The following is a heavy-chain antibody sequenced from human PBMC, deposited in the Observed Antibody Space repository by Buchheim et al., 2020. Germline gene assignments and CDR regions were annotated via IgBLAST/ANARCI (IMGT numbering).Heavy chain of an antibody. CDR1: GFTFSSYA. J-gene: IGHJ5*02. Sequence: EVQLLESGGGLVQPGGSLRLSCAASGFTFSSYAMSWVRQAPGKGLKWVSGVTGSGAGTDYADSVKGRFTMSRDNSKNTLYLQMNSLRAEDTAIYYCVKAQYSGTYYGWFDPWGQGTL. CDR2: VTGSGAGT. D-gene: IGHD1-26*01. CDR3: VKAQYSGTYYGWFDP. V-gene: IGHV3-23*01.